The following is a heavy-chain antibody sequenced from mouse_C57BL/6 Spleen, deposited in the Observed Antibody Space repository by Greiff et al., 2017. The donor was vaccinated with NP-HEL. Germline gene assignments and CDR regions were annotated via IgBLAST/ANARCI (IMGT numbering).Heavy chain of an antibody. V-gene: IGHV1-72*01. J-gene: IGHJ4*01. D-gene: IGHD2-3*01. Sequence: QVQLQQPGAELVKPGASVKLSCKASGYTFTSYWMHWVKQRPGRGLEWIGRIDPNSGGTKYNEKFKSKATLTVDKPSSPAYMQLSSLTSEDSAVYYCARRMVMGAMDYWGQGTSVTVSS. CDR3: ARRMVMGAMDY. CDR1: GYTFTSYW. CDR2: IDPNSGGT.